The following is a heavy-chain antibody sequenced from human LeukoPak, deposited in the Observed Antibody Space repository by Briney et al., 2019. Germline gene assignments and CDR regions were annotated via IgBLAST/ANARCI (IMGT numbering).Heavy chain of an antibody. Sequence: GGSLRLSCAASGFTFKTYAMLWVRQVPGKGPEGVSSMSGSCSSTEYADSVKGSFTISRDNSKNTLYLQMNSLRAEDTALYYCAKDAQGLGRGGIYFDFWGQGSLVTVSS. CDR1: GFTFKTYA. CDR2: MSGSCSST. V-gene: IGHV3-23*01. J-gene: IGHJ4*02. D-gene: IGHD6-19*01. CDR3: AKDAQGLGRGGIYFDF.